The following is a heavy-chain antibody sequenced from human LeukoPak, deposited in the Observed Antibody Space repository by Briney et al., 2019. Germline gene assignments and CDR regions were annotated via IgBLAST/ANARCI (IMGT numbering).Heavy chain of an antibody. V-gene: IGHV3-66*01. Sequence: GGSLSLSRAASVFTVSSNYMTWVGQAPGKGLEWVSVIYSAGSTYYADSVKGRFNISRDNSKNTLYLQMNSLRAEDTAVYYCARGIYSHDYWGQGTLVTVSS. D-gene: IGHD6-13*01. J-gene: IGHJ4*02. CDR1: VFTVSSNY. CDR2: IYSAGST. CDR3: ARGIYSHDY.